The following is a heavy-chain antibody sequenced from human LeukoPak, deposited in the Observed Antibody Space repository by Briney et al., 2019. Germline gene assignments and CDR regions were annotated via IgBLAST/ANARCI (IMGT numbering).Heavy chain of an antibody. J-gene: IGHJ4*02. V-gene: IGHV3-23*01. CDR3: AKDEVLRGYSYGGMFDY. Sequence: GGSLRLSCAASRFTFSSYAMGWVRQAPGKGLEWVSAISGSGGSTYYADSVKGRFTISRDNSKNTLYLQMNSLRAEDTAVYYCAKDEVLRGYSYGGMFDYWGQGTLVTVSS. CDR1: RFTFSSYA. D-gene: IGHD5-18*01. CDR2: ISGSGGST.